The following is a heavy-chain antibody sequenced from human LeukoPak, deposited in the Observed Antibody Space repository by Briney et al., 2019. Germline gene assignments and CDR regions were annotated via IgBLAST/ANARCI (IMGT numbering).Heavy chain of an antibody. CDR1: GSTFRSYA. CDR3: AKDPDIVVVPAADWFDP. CDR2: ITVSGGST. D-gene: IGHD2-2*01. J-gene: IGHJ5*02. V-gene: IGHV3-23*01. Sequence: GGSLRLSSADSGSTFRSYAMSWVRRAPGKGLEWVAAITVSGGSTYYAEAVKGRFTISRDNSKNTLYLQMNSLRAEDTAVYYCAKDPDIVVVPAADWFDPWGQGTLVTVSS.